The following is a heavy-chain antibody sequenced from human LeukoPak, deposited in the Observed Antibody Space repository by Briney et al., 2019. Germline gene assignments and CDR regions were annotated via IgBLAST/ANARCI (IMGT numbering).Heavy chain of an antibody. J-gene: IGHJ6*03. CDR1: GASISRDNW. D-gene: IGHD2-8*01. V-gene: IGHV4-4*02. CDR3: AQNGYYCIDV. Sequence: PSETLSLTCAVSGASISRDNWWSWVHQPPGKGLEWIGEIHHTWSPNYNPSFKTRVTISVDKSKNQLSLTLSSVTAADTAVYYCAQNGYYCIDVWGKGTTVTVSS. CDR2: IHHTWSP.